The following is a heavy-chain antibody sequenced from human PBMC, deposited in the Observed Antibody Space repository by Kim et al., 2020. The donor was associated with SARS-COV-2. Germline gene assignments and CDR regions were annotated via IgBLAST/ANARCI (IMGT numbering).Heavy chain of an antibody. D-gene: IGHD2-15*01. V-gene: IGHV5-10-1*01. CDR3: ARRTSGPYWYFDL. Sequence: PPFQGHVTITADKSLSTAYLQWSSLKASDTAMYYCARRTSGPYWYFDLWGRGTLVTVSS. J-gene: IGHJ2*01.